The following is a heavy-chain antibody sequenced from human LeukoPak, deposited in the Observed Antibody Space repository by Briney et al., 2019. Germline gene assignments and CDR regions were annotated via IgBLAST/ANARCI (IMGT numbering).Heavy chain of an antibody. Sequence: ASVKASCKASGYTFTGYYMHWVRQAPGQGLEWMGWINPNSGGTNYAQKFQGRVTMTRDTSISTAYMDLSRLRSDDTAVYYCARDLVVVPAAINWFDPWGQGTLVTVSS. V-gene: IGHV1-2*02. D-gene: IGHD2-2*01. CDR3: ARDLVVVPAAINWFDP. J-gene: IGHJ5*02. CDR2: INPNSGGT. CDR1: GYTFTGYY.